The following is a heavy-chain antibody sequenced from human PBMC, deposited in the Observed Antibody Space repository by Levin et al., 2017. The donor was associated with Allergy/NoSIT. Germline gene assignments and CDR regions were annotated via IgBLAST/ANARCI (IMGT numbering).Heavy chain of an antibody. J-gene: IGHJ6*02. CDR1: GGTFSSYA. V-gene: IGHV1-69*01. CDR2: IIPIFGTA. CDR3: ARGRGYCSGGSCYSRGMDV. D-gene: IGHD2-15*01. Sequence: GGSLRLSCKASGGTFSSYAISWVRQAPGQGLEWMGGIIPIFGTANYAQKFQGRVTITADESTSTAYMELSSLRSEDTAVYYCARGRGYCSGGSCYSRGMDVWGQGTTVTVSS.